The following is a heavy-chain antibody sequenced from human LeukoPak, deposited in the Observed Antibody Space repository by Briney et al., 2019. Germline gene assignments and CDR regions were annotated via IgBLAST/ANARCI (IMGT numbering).Heavy chain of an antibody. V-gene: IGHV1-46*01. CDR1: GYTFSSHY. CDR3: ARKGGSAWYEDAFDI. D-gene: IGHD6-19*01. Sequence: ASVKVSCKASGYTFSSHYMHWVRQAPGQGLEWMGIINPSGGRTSYAQKFQGRVTMTRDTSTSTVYMELSSLRAEDTAVYYCARKGGSAWYEDAFDIWGQGTMVTVSS. J-gene: IGHJ3*02. CDR2: INPSGGRT.